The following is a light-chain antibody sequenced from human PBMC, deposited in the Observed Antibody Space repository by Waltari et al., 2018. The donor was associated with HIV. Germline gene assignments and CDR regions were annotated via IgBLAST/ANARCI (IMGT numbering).Light chain of an antibody. V-gene: IGLV3-21*04. Sequence: SYVLTQPPSVAVAPGMTATIPCGGDNIGGKSVHWYQQKPDQAPVVVIYDDRVRPSEIPERFSGSNSGNTATLTISGVEVGDEADYSCHVWDSRSDVVFGGGTKLTVL. CDR1: NIGGKS. J-gene: IGLJ3*02. CDR3: HVWDSRSDVV. CDR2: DDR.